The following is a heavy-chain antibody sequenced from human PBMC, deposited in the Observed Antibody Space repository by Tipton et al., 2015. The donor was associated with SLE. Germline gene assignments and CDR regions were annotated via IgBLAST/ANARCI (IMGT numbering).Heavy chain of an antibody. CDR1: GFTFSSYG. Sequence: SLRLSCAASGFTFSSYGMHWVRQAPGKGLEWVAVIWYDGSNKYYADSVKGRFTISRDNSKNTLYLQMNSLRAEDTAVYYCARHQPGPVDAFDIWGQGTMVTVSS. D-gene: IGHD1-14*01. CDR2: IWYDGSNK. CDR3: ARHQPGPVDAFDI. V-gene: IGHV3-33*01. J-gene: IGHJ3*02.